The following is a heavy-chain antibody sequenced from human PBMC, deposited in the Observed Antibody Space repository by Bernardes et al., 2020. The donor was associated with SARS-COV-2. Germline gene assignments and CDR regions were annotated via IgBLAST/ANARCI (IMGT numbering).Heavy chain of an antibody. J-gene: IGHJ4*02. CDR3: ARAGYSSGYYEVDY. CDR1: GGSISSYY. Sequence: SETLSLTCTVSGGSISSYYWTWIRQPAGRGLEWIGRIYVSGSTSSNPSLKSRVAISTDTSNNQFSLKLSSVTAADTAVYYCARAGYSSGYYEVDYWGQGTLVTVSS. V-gene: IGHV4-4*07. D-gene: IGHD6-19*01. CDR2: IYVSGST.